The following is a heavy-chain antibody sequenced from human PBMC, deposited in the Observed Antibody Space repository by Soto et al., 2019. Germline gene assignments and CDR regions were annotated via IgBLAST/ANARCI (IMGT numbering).Heavy chain of an antibody. V-gene: IGHV4-59*01. CDR1: GGSISNYY. D-gene: IGHD3-16*01. Sequence: SETLSLTCNVSGGSISNYYWTWVRQSPEKGLEWIGYMYYNGNTNYNPSLKSRVTISIDTSKNQFSLPLKSVTAAETAVSYCASGGNWFEPWGQGVLVTVSS. J-gene: IGHJ5*02. CDR3: ASGGNWFEP. CDR2: MYYNGNT.